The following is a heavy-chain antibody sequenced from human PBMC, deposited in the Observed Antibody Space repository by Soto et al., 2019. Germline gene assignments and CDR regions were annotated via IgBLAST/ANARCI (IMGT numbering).Heavy chain of an antibody. CDR3: ARYRVSPDYDFWSGYYFDY. CDR1: GYTFTSYA. V-gene: IGHV1-3*01. Sequence: GASVKVSCKASGYTFTSYAMHWVRQAPGQRLEWMGWINAGNGNTKYSQKFQGRVTITRDTSASTAYMELSSLRSEDTAVYYCARYRVSPDYDFWSGYYFDYWGQGTLVTVSS. J-gene: IGHJ4*02. D-gene: IGHD3-3*01. CDR2: INAGNGNT.